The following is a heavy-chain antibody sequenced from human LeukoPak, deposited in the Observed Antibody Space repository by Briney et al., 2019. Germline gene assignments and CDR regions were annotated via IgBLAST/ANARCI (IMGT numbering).Heavy chain of an antibody. CDR3: ARWEMTSVTRYCGI. D-gene: IGHD4-17*01. J-gene: IGHJ4*02. V-gene: IGHV1-69*06. CDR2: IIPIFGTT. Sequence: SVKVSCKASGDTFSSYAIIWVRQAPGQGLEWMGGIIPIFGTTNYAQKFQGRVTITADKSTITAYMELSSLRSEDTAVYYCARWEMTSVTRYCGIWGQGTLVTVSS. CDR1: GDTFSSYA.